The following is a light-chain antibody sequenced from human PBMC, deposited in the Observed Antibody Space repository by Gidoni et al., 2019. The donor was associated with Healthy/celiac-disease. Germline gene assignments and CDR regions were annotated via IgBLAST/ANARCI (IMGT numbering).Light chain of an antibody. Sequence: DIVMTQYPLYLPVTPGEPASISCRSSQSLLHSNGYNYLDWYLQKPGQSPQLLIYCGSNRASGVPDRFSGSGSGTDFTLKISRVEAEDVGVYYCMQALQTPCSFGQXTKLEIK. V-gene: IGKV2-28*01. CDR3: MQALQTPCS. J-gene: IGKJ2*04. CDR2: CGS. CDR1: QSLLHSNGYNY.